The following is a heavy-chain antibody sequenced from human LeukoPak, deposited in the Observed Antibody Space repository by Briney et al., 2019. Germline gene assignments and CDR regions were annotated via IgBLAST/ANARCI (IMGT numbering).Heavy chain of an antibody. J-gene: IGHJ3*02. V-gene: IGHV1-18*01. CDR3: SSSYYEYDAFDM. CDR1: GNSFISFA. Sequence: SGNSFISFAISWVRQAPGQGLEWMGWISAYYGTTNYAQKFKGRVTMTTDTSTSTAYMELSRLRSDDTAVYYCSSSYYEYDAFDMWGQGTMVTVSS. D-gene: IGHD3-22*01. CDR2: ISAYYGTT.